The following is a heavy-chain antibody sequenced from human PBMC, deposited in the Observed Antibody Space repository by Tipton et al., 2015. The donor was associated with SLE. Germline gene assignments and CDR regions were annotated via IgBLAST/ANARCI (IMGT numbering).Heavy chain of an antibody. J-gene: IGHJ6*02. CDR2: ISRSSSTI. CDR3: ARGGGDYGMDV. V-gene: IGHV3-48*01. D-gene: IGHD3-16*01. CDR1: GFTFSRHS. Sequence: SLRLSCAASGFTFSRHSVNWVRQAPGKGLEWVSYISRSSSTIYYADSVKGRFTISRDNAKNSVYLQMNSLRAEDTAVYYCARGGGDYGMDVWGQGTTVTVSS.